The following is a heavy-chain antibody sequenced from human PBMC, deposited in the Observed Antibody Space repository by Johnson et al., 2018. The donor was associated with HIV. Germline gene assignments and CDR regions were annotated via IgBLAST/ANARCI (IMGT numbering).Heavy chain of an antibody. CDR2: IYNSGST. CDR3: AKGGTRYTPGDGFDV. Sequence: VQLVESGGGLVQPGGSLRLSCAASGFIVSSNYMSWVRQAPGKGLEWVSVIYNSGSTYYADSVKGRFTISRDNSKNTLYLQMNSLRTEDTAVYYCAKGGTRYTPGDGFDVWGQGTMVTVSS. V-gene: IGHV3-66*01. CDR1: GFIVSSNY. J-gene: IGHJ3*01. D-gene: IGHD1-14*01.